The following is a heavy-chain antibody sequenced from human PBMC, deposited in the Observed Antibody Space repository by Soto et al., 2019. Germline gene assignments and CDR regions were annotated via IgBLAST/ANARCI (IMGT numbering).Heavy chain of an antibody. Sequence: QVQLQQWGAGLLKPSETLSLTCAVYGGSFSGYYWSWIRQPPGKGLEWIGEINHSGSTNYNQSLKSRVTISVDTSKNQFSLKLSSVTAADTAVYYCARERAVTIFGVVTRHDAYDYWGQGTLVTVSS. CDR3: ARERAVTIFGVVTRHDAYDY. CDR1: GGSFSGYY. D-gene: IGHD3-3*01. CDR2: INHSGST. J-gene: IGHJ4*02. V-gene: IGHV4-34*01.